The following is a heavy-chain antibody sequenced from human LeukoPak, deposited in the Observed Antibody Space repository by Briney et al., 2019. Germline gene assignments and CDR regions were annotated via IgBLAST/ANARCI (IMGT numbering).Heavy chain of an antibody. CDR1: GGSFSVYY. J-gene: IGHJ4*02. V-gene: IGHV4-34*01. CDR3: AITSGY. CDR2: INHSGST. Sequence: SETLSLTCAVYGGSFSVYYWTCIRQPPGKGLEWIGEINHSGSTNYNPPLKSRVTVSMHTSKNQFSLNLSSVTAAHTPVYYCAITSGYWGQGTLVTVSS.